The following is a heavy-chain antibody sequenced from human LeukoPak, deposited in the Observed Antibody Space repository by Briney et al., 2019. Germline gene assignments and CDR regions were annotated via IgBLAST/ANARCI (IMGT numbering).Heavy chain of an antibody. CDR1: GASVSAYY. J-gene: IGHJ5*02. V-gene: IGHV4-59*02. CDR2: VHDSGSA. D-gene: IGHD3-3*02. CDR3: VQVRLAGLFDP. Sequence: SETLSLTCTVSGASVSAYYWTWIRQPPGKRLEWLGYVHDSGSANYNPSLNSRLTMSLDASKSQFSLKLSSVSAADTAVYYCVQVRLAGLFDPWGQGTLVTVSS.